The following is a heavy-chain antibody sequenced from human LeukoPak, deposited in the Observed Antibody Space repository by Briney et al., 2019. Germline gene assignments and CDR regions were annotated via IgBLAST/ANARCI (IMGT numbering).Heavy chain of an antibody. CDR2: ISSSGSTI. J-gene: IGHJ4*02. CDR3: AREDSSGYYPFDY. CDR1: GFTFSSYE. D-gene: IGHD3-22*01. V-gene: IGHV3-48*03. Sequence: GGSLRLSCAASGFTFSSYEMNWVRQAPGKVLEWVSYISSSGSTIYYADSVKGRFTISRDNAKNSLYLQMNSLRAEDTAVYYCAREDSSGYYPFDYWGQGTLVTVSS.